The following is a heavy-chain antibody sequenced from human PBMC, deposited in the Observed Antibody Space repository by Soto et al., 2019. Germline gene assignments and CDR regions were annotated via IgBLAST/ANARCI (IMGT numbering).Heavy chain of an antibody. CDR3: AASPQWFGELSFAFDI. CDR1: GYTFTSYY. CDR2: INPSGGST. J-gene: IGHJ3*02. Sequence: ASVKVSCKASGYTFTSYYMHWVRQAPGQGLEWMGIINPSGGSTSYAQKFQGRVTMTRDTSTSTVYMELSSLRSEDTAVYYCAASPQWFGELSFAFDIWSQGTMVTVSS. V-gene: IGHV1-46*01. D-gene: IGHD3-10*01.